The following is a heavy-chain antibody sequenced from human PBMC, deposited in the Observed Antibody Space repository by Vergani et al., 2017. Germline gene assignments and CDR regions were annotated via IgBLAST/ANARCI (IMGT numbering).Heavy chain of an antibody. CDR2: IYYSGST. V-gene: IGHV4-39*07. Sequence: QLQLQESGPGLVKPSETLSLTCTVSGGSISSSSYYWGWIRQPPGKGLEWIGSIYYSGSTYYNPSLKSRVTISVDTSKNQFSLKLSSVTAADTAVYYCAGHLGLDYYGSGGGWFDPWGQGTLVTVSS. J-gene: IGHJ5*02. CDR3: AGHLGLDYYGSGGGWFDP. CDR1: GGSISSSSYY. D-gene: IGHD3-10*01.